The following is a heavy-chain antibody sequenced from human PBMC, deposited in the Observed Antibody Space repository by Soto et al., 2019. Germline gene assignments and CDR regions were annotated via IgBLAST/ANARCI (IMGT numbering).Heavy chain of an antibody. CDR3: VREITAPDYYFDY. CDR1: GASINSGDYY. V-gene: IGHV4-30-4*01. J-gene: IGHJ4*02. Sequence: PSETLSLTCTVSGASINSGDYYWSWIRQPPGKGLEWIGHIYYSGSTYYNPSLKSRAGISVDSSKSQVSLKLTSVTAADTAVYYCVREITAPDYYFDYWGQGTLVTVSS. CDR2: IYYSGST. D-gene: IGHD6-13*01.